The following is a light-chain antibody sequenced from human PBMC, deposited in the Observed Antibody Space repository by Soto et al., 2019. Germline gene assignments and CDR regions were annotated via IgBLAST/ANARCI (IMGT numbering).Light chain of an antibody. V-gene: IGKV1-8*01. J-gene: IGKJ4*01. CDR2: AAS. CDR3: QQYHSNPLT. Sequence: AIRMTQSPSSFSASTGDRVTITCRASQGISSYLAWYQQKPGQAPNLLIYAASTLQSGVPSRFSGSGSGTDFTLTISCLQSEDFATYYCQQYHSNPLTFGGGTKVEIK. CDR1: QGISSY.